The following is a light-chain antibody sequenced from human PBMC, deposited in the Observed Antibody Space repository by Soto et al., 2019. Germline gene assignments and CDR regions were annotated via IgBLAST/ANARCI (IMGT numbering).Light chain of an antibody. CDR1: ESIYSY. CDR3: QQVNSYPPLT. J-gene: IGKJ3*01. V-gene: IGKV1-39*01. CDR2: RAS. Sequence: DIQMTQSPSSQSASVGDRVTITCRESESIYSYLIWYQQKPGKAPKLLIYRASTLQSGVPSRFSGSGSGTNFTLTISSLQPEDFATYYCQQVNSYPPLTFGPGGDVDIK.